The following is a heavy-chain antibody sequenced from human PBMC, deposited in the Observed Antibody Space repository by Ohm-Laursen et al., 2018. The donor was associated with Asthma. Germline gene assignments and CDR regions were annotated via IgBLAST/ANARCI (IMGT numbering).Heavy chain of an antibody. CDR3: ARDRVDIVTTVTTGEYFDF. CDR2: ISGSSRYI. Sequence: SLRLSCAASGFPFSAYTMTWVRQAPGKGLEWISSISGSSRYIYYTDSVKDRFTISRDNAKRSLYLQMNSLRAEDTAVYYCARDRVDIVTTVTTGEYFDFWGHGTPVTVSS. D-gene: IGHD4-17*01. V-gene: IGHV3-21*01. CDR1: GFPFSAYT. J-gene: IGHJ4*01.